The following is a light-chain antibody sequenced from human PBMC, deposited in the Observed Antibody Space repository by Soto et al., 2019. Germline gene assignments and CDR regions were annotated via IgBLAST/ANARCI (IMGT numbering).Light chain of an antibody. CDR2: GAS. CDR3: QHYGSSRWT. Sequence: IVWTQSPGTLSLSPVERATLSCRASQSVSSSYLAWYQQKPGQAPRLLIYGASSRATGIPDRFSGSGSGTDFTLTISRLEPEDFAVYYCQHYGSSRWTFGQGTKVDIK. CDR1: QSVSSSY. J-gene: IGKJ1*01. V-gene: IGKV3-20*01.